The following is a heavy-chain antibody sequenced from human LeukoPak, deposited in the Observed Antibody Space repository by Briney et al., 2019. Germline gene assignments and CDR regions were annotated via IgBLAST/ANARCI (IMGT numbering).Heavy chain of an antibody. CDR3: ARDYGGNFDY. CDR1: GGSISSNY. CDR2: INHSGST. D-gene: IGHD4-23*01. Sequence: PSETLSLTCTVSGGSISSNYWSWIRQPPGKGLEWIGEINHSGSTNYNPSLKSRVTISVDTSKNQFSLKLSSVTAADTAVYYYARDYGGNFDYWGQGTLVTVSS. V-gene: IGHV4-34*01. J-gene: IGHJ4*02.